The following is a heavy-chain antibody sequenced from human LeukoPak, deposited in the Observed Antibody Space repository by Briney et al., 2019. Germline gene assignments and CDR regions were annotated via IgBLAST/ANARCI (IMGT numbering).Heavy chain of an antibody. CDR1: VYTFTFYY. Sequence: ASVTVSFKSSVYTFTFYYMHWVRQAPGQGLEWMGWINPKSGGTNYAQKFQGRVTMTRDTSISTAYMELSRLRSDDTAVYYCARGASGVYTVTTSWFDPWGQGTLVTVSS. D-gene: IGHD4-17*01. V-gene: IGHV1-2*02. J-gene: IGHJ5*02. CDR3: ARGASGVYTVTTSWFDP. CDR2: INPKSGGT.